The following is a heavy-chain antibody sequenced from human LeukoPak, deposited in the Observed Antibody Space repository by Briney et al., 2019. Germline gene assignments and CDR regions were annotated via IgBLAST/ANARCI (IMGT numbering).Heavy chain of an antibody. CDR3: AKEGEYSSSQMLDY. V-gene: IGHV3-23*01. D-gene: IGHD6-6*01. Sequence: GGSLRLSCAASGFTFSDSAMDWVRQAPGKGLEWVSLISHSGANTFYADSVKGRFTVSRDNSKNTMYLQMNSLRAEDTAVYYCAKEGEYSSSQMLDYWGQGTLVTVSS. CDR1: GFTFSDSA. CDR2: ISHSGANT. J-gene: IGHJ4*02.